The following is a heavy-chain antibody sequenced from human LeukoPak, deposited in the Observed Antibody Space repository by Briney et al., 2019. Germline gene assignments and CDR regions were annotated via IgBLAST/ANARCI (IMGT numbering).Heavy chain of an antibody. CDR1: GGSISSYY. J-gene: IGHJ5*02. D-gene: IGHD3-10*01. CDR3: ARGLLWFGELGNWFDP. V-gene: IGHV4-4*07. Sequence: NPSETLSLTCTVSGGSISSYYWSWIRQPAGKGLEWIGRIYTSGSTNYNPSLKSRVTMSVDTPKNQFSLKLSSVTAADTAVYYCARGLLWFGELGNWFDPWGQGTLVTVSS. CDR2: IYTSGST.